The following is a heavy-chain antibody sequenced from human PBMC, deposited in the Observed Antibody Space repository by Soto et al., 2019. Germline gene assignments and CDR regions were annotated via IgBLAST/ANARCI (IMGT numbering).Heavy chain of an antibody. CDR2: IRPYNGNT. CDR1: GYPFTSYG. CDR3: ARNGPTHWYGGGHDY. D-gene: IGHD6-13*01. J-gene: IGHJ4*02. Sequence: ASVKVSCKASGYPFTSYGISWVRQAPGQGPEWMGWIRPYNGNTQSTQEFQGRVTMTTDTATTTVYMELRNLKSDDTAVYYCARNGPTHWYGGGHDYWGQGTLVTVSS. V-gene: IGHV1-18*04.